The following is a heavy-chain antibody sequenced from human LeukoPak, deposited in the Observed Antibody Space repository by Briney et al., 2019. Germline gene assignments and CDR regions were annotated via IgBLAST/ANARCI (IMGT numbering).Heavy chain of an antibody. Sequence: GGSLRLSCAASGFTFSSYSMNWVRQAPGKGLEWVSSITSSSTYIYYADSVKGRFTISRDNAKNSLYLQMNSLRAEDTAVYYCERPKNYDSSGYYNYWGQGTLVTVSS. V-gene: IGHV3-21*01. CDR2: ITSSSTYI. CDR1: GFTFSSYS. CDR3: ERPKNYDSSGYYNY. D-gene: IGHD3-22*01. J-gene: IGHJ4*02.